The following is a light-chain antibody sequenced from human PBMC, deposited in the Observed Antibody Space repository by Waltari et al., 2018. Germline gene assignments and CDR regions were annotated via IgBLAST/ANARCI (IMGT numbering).Light chain of an antibody. Sequence: TCRESQSISSYLNWYQQKPGKAPKLLIYAASSLQSGVPSRFSCSGSGTDFTLTISSLQPEDFATYYCQQSYSTPFTFGPGTKVDIK. V-gene: IGKV1-39*01. J-gene: IGKJ3*01. CDR1: QSISSY. CDR2: AAS. CDR3: QQSYSTPFT.